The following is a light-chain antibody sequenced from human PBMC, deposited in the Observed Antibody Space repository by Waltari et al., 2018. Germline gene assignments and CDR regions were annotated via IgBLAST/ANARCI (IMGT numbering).Light chain of an antibody. CDR1: QDISTS. CDR3: QQSRSFPLT. CDR2: YAS. J-gene: IGKJ4*01. V-gene: IGKV6-21*01. Sequence: EIVLTQSPDFQSVTPKEKVTITCRASQDISTSLPWYQQKPAQSPKLLINYASESFSGVPSRFSGSGSGTHFTLTINSLEAEDAATYYCQQSRSFPLTFGGGTKVEIK.